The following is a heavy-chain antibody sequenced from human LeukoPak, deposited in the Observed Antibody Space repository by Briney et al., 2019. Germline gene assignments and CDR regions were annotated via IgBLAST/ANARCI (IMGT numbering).Heavy chain of an antibody. D-gene: IGHD3-10*01. CDR2: IYSGGST. CDR3: ARASGPFDY. J-gene: IGHJ4*02. V-gene: IGHV3-53*01. Sequence: PGGSLRLSCTASGFTVSSNYMSWVRQAPGQGLEWVSVIYSGGSTYYADSVKGRFTISRDNSENTLYLQMNSLRAEDTAVYSCARASGPFDYWGQGTLVTVSS. CDR1: GFTVSSNY.